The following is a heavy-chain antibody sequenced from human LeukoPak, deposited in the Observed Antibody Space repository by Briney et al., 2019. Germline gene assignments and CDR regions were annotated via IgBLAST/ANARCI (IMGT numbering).Heavy chain of an antibody. J-gene: IGHJ4*02. Sequence: SETLSLTCAVYGGSFSGYYWSWIRQPPGKGLEWIGEINHSGSTNYNPPLKSRVTISADTSKNQFSLKLSSVTAADTAVYYCTCASWYFDYWGQGTLVTVSS. CDR3: TCASWYFDY. CDR2: INHSGST. V-gene: IGHV4-34*01. CDR1: GGSFSGYY. D-gene: IGHD3-16*01.